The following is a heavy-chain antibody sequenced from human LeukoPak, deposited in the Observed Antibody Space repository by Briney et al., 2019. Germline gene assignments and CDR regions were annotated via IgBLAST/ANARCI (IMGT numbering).Heavy chain of an antibody. D-gene: IGHD2-21*02. V-gene: IGHV4-59*08. J-gene: IGHJ5*02. Sequence: SETLSLTCTVSGGSISSYYWSWIRQPPGKGLEWIGYIYYSGSTYYNPSLKSRVTISVDTSKNQFSLKLSSVTAADTAVYYCARAPIVVVTPNWFDPWGQGTLVTVSS. CDR1: GGSISSYY. CDR2: IYYSGST. CDR3: ARAPIVVVTPNWFDP.